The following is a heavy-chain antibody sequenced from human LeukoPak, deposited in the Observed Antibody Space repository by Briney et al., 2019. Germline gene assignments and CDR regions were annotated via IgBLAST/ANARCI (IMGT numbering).Heavy chain of an antibody. J-gene: IGHJ4*02. D-gene: IGHD2-2*01. Sequence: GGSLRLSCAASGFTFSNAWMSWVRQAPGKGLEWGGRIKSKTDGGTTDYAAPVKGRFTISRDDSKNTLYLQMNSLKTEDTAVYYCTTGSRDVVALGYWGQGTLVTVSS. CDR2: IKSKTDGGTT. V-gene: IGHV3-15*01. CDR3: TTGSRDVVALGY. CDR1: GFTFSNAW.